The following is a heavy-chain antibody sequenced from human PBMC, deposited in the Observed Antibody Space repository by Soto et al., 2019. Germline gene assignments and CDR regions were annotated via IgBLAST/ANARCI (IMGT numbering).Heavy chain of an antibody. V-gene: IGHV2-70*04. Sequence: SCPTLVNPTQTLTLTCTFSGFSLSTSGMRVSWIRQPPGKALEWLARIDWDDDKFYSTSLKTRLTISKDTSKNQVVLTMTNMDPVDTATYYCARIFGPRAFDIWGQGTMVTVSS. CDR1: GFSLSTSGMR. D-gene: IGHD3-16*01. J-gene: IGHJ3*02. CDR2: IDWDDDK. CDR3: ARIFGPRAFDI.